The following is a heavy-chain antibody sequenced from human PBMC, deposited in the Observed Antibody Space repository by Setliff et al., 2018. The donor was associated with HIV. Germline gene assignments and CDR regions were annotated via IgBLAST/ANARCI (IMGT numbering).Heavy chain of an antibody. J-gene: IGHJ5*02. CDR3: ARPRSGGSGSYSWFDP. D-gene: IGHD3-10*01. CDR1: GYTFTSCF. V-gene: IGHV1-3*01. Sequence: GASVKVSCKASGYTFTSCFMHWVRQAPGQGLEYMGWVNAGNGYTKYSQKFQGRVTITRDTSANTAYMELSSLRSEDTAVYYCARPRSGGSGSYSWFDPWGQGTLVTVSS. CDR2: VNAGNGYT.